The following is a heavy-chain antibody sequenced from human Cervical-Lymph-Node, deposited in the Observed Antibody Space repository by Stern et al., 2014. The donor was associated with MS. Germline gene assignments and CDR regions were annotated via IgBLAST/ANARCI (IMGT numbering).Heavy chain of an antibody. CDR2: IYYTGSA. J-gene: IGHJ4*02. CDR3: ARLQPGIGLAGTSIDY. Sequence: QVQLQESGPGLLRPSETLSLTCTVSGGSMTRSSFYWGWIRQPPGKGLQWIGSIYYTGSAYYNPSLKSRVAIPFAPAAPQFPLRLNSVTAADTAVYYCARLQPGIGLAGTSIDYWGQGTLVTVSS. V-gene: IGHV4-39*01. D-gene: IGHD6-19*01. CDR1: GGSMTRSSFY.